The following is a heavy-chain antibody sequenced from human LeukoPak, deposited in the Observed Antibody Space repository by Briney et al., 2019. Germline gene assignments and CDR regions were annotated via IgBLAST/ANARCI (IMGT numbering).Heavy chain of an antibody. CDR3: ARGGVAASGDAFDI. J-gene: IGHJ3*02. V-gene: IGHV3-23*01. Sequence: TGGSLRLSCAASGFTFSCCGMTWVRQAPGKGLEWVSGISGSGGRAYYADSVQGRFTISRDNSKNSLYLQMNSLRTEDTALYYCARGGVAASGDAFDIWGQGTMVTVSS. D-gene: IGHD6-19*01. CDR2: ISGSGGRA. CDR1: GFTFSCCG.